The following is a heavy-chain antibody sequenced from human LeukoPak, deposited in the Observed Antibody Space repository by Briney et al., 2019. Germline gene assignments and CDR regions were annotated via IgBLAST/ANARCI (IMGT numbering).Heavy chain of an antibody. J-gene: IGHJ6*02. CDR1: GFTFSRYW. V-gene: IGHV3-53*01. CDR3: ARDADYYGMDV. CDR2: IYSGGFT. Sequence: GGSLRLSCTASGFTFSRYWMNWVRQAPGKGLEWVSVIYSGGFTYYADSVKGRFTISRDNSKNTLYLQMNSLRAEDTAVYYCARDADYYGMDVWGQGTTVTVSS.